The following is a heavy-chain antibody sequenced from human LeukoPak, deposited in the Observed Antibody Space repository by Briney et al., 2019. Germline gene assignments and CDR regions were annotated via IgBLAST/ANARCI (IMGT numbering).Heavy chain of an antibody. CDR2: INSDGSSI. V-gene: IGHV3-74*01. D-gene: IGHD2-8*02. Sequence: GGSLRHSCAASGFTFSSYWMHWVRQAPGKGLVWVSRINSDGSSIAYADSVQGRFTISRDNAKNTLYLQVSSLIVEDTAVYYCARETSTGKYPQNVPDYWGQGTLVTVSS. CDR3: ARETSTGKYPQNVPDY. J-gene: IGHJ4*02. CDR1: GFTFSSYW.